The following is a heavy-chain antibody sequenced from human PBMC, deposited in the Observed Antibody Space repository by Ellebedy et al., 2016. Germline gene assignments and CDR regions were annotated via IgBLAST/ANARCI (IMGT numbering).Heavy chain of an antibody. CDR2: IKQDGSEK. J-gene: IGHJ4*02. V-gene: IGHV3-7*03. CDR3: AKVAEILTGSFDY. D-gene: IGHD3-9*01. Sequence: GESLKISXAASGFTFSSYWMSWVRQAPGKGLEWVANIKQDGSEKYYVDSVKGRFTISRDNAKNSLYLQMNSLRAEDTAVYYCAKVAEILTGSFDYWGQGTLVTVSS. CDR1: GFTFSSYW.